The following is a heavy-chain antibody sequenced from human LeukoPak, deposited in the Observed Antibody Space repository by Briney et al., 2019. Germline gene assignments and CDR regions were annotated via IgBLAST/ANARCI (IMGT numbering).Heavy chain of an antibody. J-gene: IGHJ4*02. CDR2: IKSKTDGGTT. CDR3: TTQNYYDFWSGYSTAHYYFDY. Sequence: GGSLRLSCAASGFTFSNAWMSWVRQAPGKGLEWVGRIKSKTDGGTTDYAAPVKGRFTISRDDSKNTLYLQMSSLKTEDTAVYYCTTQNYYDFWSGYSTAHYYFDYWGQGTLVTVSS. CDR1: GFTFSNAW. D-gene: IGHD3-3*01. V-gene: IGHV3-15*01.